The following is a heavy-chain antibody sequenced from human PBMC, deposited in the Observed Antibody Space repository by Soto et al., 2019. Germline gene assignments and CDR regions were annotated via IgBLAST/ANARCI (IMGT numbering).Heavy chain of an antibody. D-gene: IGHD3-3*02. CDR2: IYASGHT. J-gene: IGHJ3*02. V-gene: IGHV4-4*07. Sequence: SETLSLTCTVSGGAISAFFWSWVRQSAGKGLEWIGGIYASGHTSYNPSLESRVAMSADTSKHQFSLRLTSVTAADTAVYYCARSPSTSTIGTFDIWGQGTMVTVSS. CDR3: ARSPSTSTIGTFDI. CDR1: GGAISAFF.